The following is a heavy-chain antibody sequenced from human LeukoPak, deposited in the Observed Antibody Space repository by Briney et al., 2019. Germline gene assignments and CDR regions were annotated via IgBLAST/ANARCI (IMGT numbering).Heavy chain of an antibody. CDR1: GFTFSSYE. V-gene: IGHV3-48*03. CDR2: ISSSGSTI. Sequence: GGSLRLSCAASGFTFSSYEMNWVRQAPGKGLEWVSYISSSGSTIYYADSVKGRFTISRDNAKNSLCLQMNSLRAEDTAVYYCAERGITMIGGVWGKGATVTISS. CDR3: AERGITMIGGV. J-gene: IGHJ6*04. D-gene: IGHD3-10*02.